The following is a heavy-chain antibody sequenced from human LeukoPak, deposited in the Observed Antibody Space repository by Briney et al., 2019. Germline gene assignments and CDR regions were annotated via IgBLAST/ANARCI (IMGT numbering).Heavy chain of an antibody. CDR1: GFTFSSYG. V-gene: IGHV3-30*02. CDR3: AKDRFCSGGTCYPPNWFDP. CDR2: ILYDGSNK. D-gene: IGHD2-15*01. Sequence: PAGSLRLSCAASGFTFSSYGMHWVPQAPGKGLEWVAFILYDGSNKYYADSVKGRFTISRDNSKNTLYLQMNSLRAEDTAVYYCAKDRFCSGGTCYPPNWFDPWGQGTLVTVSS. J-gene: IGHJ5*02.